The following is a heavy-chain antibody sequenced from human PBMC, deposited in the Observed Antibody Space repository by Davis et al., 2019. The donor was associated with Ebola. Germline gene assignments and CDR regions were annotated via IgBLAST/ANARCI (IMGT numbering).Heavy chain of an antibody. D-gene: IGHD1-26*01. CDR2: ISSSSSYT. Sequence: PGGSLRLSCAASGFTFSSYSMNWVRQAPGRGLEWVSSISSSSSYTYYADSVSGRFTLSRDNTKNSLYLQMNSLRAEDTAVYYCAREGGSYPFYSGMDVWGQGTTVTVSS. CDR1: GFTFSSYS. V-gene: IGHV3-21*01. J-gene: IGHJ6*02. CDR3: AREGGSYPFYSGMDV.